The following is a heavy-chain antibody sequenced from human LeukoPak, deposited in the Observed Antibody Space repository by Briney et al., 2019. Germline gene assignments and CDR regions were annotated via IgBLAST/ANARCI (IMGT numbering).Heavy chain of an antibody. V-gene: IGHV1-46*01. J-gene: IGHJ4*02. CDR1: GYTFTNHY. D-gene: IGHD6-13*01. Sequence: ASVKVSCKASGYTFTNHYMHWVRQAPGQGLEWMGVINPSGTSTAYARKFQGRVTMTRDTSTSTVYLELRGLISEDTAVYYCAREAAADGTRFDHWGQGTLVTVSS. CDR2: INPSGTST. CDR3: AREAAADGTRFDH.